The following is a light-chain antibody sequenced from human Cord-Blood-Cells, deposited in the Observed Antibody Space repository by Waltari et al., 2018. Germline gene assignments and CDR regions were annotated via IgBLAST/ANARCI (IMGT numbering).Light chain of an antibody. V-gene: IGLV2-11*01. CDR1: SSDVGGYNY. CDR2: DVS. Sequence: QSALTQPRSVSGSPGQSVTISCTGTSSDVGGYNYVPWYQQHPGKAPKLMIYDVSKRPSGVPDRFSGSKSCNTASLTISGLQAEDEADYYCCSYAGSYTYVFGTGTKVTVL. CDR3: CSYAGSYTYV. J-gene: IGLJ1*01.